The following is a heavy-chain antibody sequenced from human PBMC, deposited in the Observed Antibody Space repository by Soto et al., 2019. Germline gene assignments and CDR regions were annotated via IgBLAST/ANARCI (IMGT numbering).Heavy chain of an antibody. J-gene: IGHJ5*02. CDR2: IYPSDSRT. CDR1: GYNFVYYW. V-gene: IGHV5-51*01. Sequence: EEQLVQSGAEVKKPGESLKISCKSSGYNFVYYWIVWVRQMPGKGLEWMGIIYPSDSRTKYSPSFQGQVTMSADKSTGTAYLQWNSLEASDTAMYYCARGNVANWFDPWGQGTLVIVSS. CDR3: ARGNVANWFDP.